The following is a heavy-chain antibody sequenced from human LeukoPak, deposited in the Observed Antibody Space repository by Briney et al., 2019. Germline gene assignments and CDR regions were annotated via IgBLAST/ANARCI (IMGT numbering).Heavy chain of an antibody. CDR3: ARSDFWSGYYHNWFDP. V-gene: IGHV4-34*01. CDR1: GGSFSGYY. D-gene: IGHD3-3*01. CDR2: INHSGST. J-gene: IGHJ5*02. Sequence: SETLSLTCAVYGGSFSGYYWSWIRQPPGKGLEWIGEINHSGSTNYNPSLKSRVTISVDTSKNQFSLKLSSVTAADTAVYYCARSDFWSGYYHNWFDPWGQGTLVTVSS.